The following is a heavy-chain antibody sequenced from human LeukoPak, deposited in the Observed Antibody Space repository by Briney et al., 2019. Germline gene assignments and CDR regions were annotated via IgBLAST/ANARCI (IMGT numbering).Heavy chain of an antibody. D-gene: IGHD3-22*01. CDR1: GYSFTSYW. V-gene: IGHV5-51*01. J-gene: IGHJ4*02. CDR3: ARLYYYYDSSGYPTSTYFDY. CDR2: IHPGDSDT. Sequence: GESLKISCKGSGYSFTSYWIGWVRQMPGKGLEWMGIIHPGDSDTRYSPSFQGQVTISADKSISTAYLQWSSLKASDTAMYYCARLYYYYDSSGYPTSTYFDYWGQGTLVTVSS.